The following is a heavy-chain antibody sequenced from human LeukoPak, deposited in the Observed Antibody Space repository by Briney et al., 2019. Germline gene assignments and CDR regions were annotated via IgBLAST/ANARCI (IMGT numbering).Heavy chain of an antibody. V-gene: IGHV3-74*03. CDR1: GFTLGNYW. CDR2: GDGDGSHS. D-gene: IGHD4-17*01. Sequence: GGSLRLSCAAFGFTLGNYWMHWVRQAPGKGLAWVSRGDGDGSHSTYADSVKGRFTISRDNAKNTLYLQMNSLTGEDTAVYYCAYSDRFDNWGQGTLVTVSS. CDR3: AYSDRFDN. J-gene: IGHJ4*02.